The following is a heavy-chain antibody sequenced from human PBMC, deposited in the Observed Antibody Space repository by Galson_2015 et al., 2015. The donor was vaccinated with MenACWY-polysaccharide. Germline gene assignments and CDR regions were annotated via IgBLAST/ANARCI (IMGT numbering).Heavy chain of an antibody. CDR3: ARGITSTN. Sequence: SLRLSCAASGVTFRTGGVHWVRQAPGKGLMWVSRINRDGSNTDYADSVKGRFTISRDNAKNTLFLQMNSLRAEDTAVYYCARGITSTNWGQGTLVTVSS. CDR2: INRDGSNT. V-gene: IGHV3-74*01. CDR1: GVTFRTGG. J-gene: IGHJ4*02.